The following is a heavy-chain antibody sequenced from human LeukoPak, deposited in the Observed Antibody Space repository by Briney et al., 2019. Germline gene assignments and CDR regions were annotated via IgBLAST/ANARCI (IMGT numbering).Heavy chain of an antibody. D-gene: IGHD4-11*01. CDR1: GFNYSAYN. CDR3: ARDPTQYLRYGYFDY. V-gene: IGHV3-21*01. Sequence: GGSLRLSCAASGFNYSAYNMNWVRQAPGKGLEWVASITSSSAYIYYGDSVKGRVRISRDNAKNSLYLQMTALIAEDTAVYYCARDPTQYLRYGYFDYWGQGTLVTVSS. J-gene: IGHJ4*02. CDR2: ITSSSAYI.